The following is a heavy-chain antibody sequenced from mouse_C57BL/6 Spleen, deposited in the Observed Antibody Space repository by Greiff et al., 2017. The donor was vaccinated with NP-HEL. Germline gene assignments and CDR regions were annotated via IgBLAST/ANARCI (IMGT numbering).Heavy chain of an antibody. J-gene: IGHJ1*03. CDR1: GYSFTGYY. CDR2: INPSTGGT. Sequence: VQLQQSGPELVKPGASVKISCKASGYSFTGYYMNWVKQSPEKSLEWIGEINPSTGGTTYNQKFKAKATLTVDKSSSTAYMQLKSLTSEDSAVYYCARSGGYYPNWYFDVWGTGTTVTVSS. V-gene: IGHV1-42*01. D-gene: IGHD2-3*01. CDR3: ARSGGYYPNWYFDV.